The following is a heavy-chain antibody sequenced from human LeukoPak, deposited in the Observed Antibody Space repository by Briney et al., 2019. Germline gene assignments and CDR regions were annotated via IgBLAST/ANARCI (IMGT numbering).Heavy chain of an antibody. CDR2: IYTSGST. J-gene: IGHJ5*02. D-gene: IGHD1-26*01. V-gene: IGHV4-4*07. CDR1: GGSISSYY. Sequence: SETLSLTCTVSGGSISSYYWSWIRQPAGKGLEWIGRIYTSGSTNYNPSLKSRVTMSADTSKNQFSLKLSSVTAADTAVYYCARVSRGSYSSSWVDPWGQGTLVTVSS. CDR3: ARVSRGSYSSSWVDP.